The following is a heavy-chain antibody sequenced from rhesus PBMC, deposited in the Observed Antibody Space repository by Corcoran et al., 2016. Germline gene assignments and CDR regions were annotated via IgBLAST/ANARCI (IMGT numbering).Heavy chain of an antibody. J-gene: IGHJ4*01. Sequence: QVQLQESGPGLVKPSETLSLTCAVSGGSFSGYYGGWIRQPPGKGLEWIGMNSGSSGSTDYPPTRKSRVTSSTDPSKDQFSRKLSSVTAADTAVYYCAREGRYSGYSYFDYWGQGVLVTVSS. CDR3: AREGRYSGYSYFDY. CDR2: NSGSSGST. D-gene: IGHD5-24*01. CDR1: GGSFSGYY. V-gene: IGHV4-165*01.